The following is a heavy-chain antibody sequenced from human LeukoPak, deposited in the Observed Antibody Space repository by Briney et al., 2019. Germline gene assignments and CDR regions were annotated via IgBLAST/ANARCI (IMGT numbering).Heavy chain of an antibody. CDR1: GYTFTSYD. CDR2: MNPNSGNT. V-gene: IGHV1-8*01. Sequence: ASVKVSCKASGYTFTSYDINWVRQATGQGLEWMGWMNPNSGNTGYAQKFQGRVTMTRNTSISTAYMELGSLRSEDTAVYYCARSTILRYFDSYYYYYGMDVWGQGTTVTVSS. D-gene: IGHD3-9*01. CDR3: ARSTILRYFDSYYYYYGMDV. J-gene: IGHJ6*02.